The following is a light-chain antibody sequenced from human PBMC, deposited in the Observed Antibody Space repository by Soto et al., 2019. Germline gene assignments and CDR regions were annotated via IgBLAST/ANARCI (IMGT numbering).Light chain of an antibody. CDR2: SNN. V-gene: IGLV1-44*01. CDR1: SSNIGSST. J-gene: IGLJ2*01. CDR3: AEGDDRRNGVE. Sequence: QPGLTQRPSASGTPGQRVTISCSGSSSNIGSSTVNWYQHLPGTAPKLLIYSNNARSSGVPDRISGSKSGTSASQAISGLQCEDEDDYYCAEGDDRRNGVEFGGGTKLTVL.